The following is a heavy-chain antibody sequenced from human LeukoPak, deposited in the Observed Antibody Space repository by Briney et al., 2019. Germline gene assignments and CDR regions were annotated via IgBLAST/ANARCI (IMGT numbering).Heavy chain of an antibody. CDR3: AKDIGQGTGSGSLSFDY. V-gene: IGHV3-23*01. D-gene: IGHD3-10*01. J-gene: IGHJ4*02. Sequence: GGSLRLSCAASGFTFSSYAMSWVRQAPGKGLEWVSAISGSGGSTYYADSVKGRFTISRDNSKNSLYLQMNSLRTEDTALYYCAKDIGQGTGSGSLSFDYWGQGTLVTVSS. CDR1: GFTFSSYA. CDR2: ISGSGGST.